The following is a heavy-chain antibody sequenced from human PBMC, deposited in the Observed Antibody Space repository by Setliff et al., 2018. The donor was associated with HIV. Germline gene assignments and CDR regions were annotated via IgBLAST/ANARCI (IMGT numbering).Heavy chain of an antibody. CDR1: GFTFTSYA. CDR3: AKLLEGHVYSQYDS. V-gene: IGHV3-23*01. J-gene: IGHJ5*01. CDR2: ISGSGGGT. Sequence: GGSLRLSCAASGFTFTSYAMNWVRQAPGKGLEWVSGISGSGGGTYDADSVKWRFTLSRDNAQNALYLQMDSLRAEDTAVYHCAKLLEGHVYSQYDSWGHGTLVTVSS. D-gene: IGHD2-21*01.